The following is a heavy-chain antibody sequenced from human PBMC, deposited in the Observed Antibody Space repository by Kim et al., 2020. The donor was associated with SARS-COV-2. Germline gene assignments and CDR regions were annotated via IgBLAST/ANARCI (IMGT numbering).Heavy chain of an antibody. CDR2: MWYDGSKN. CDR3: ARPPKWDTWHFDL. J-gene: IGHJ2*01. V-gene: IGHV3-30-3*01. CDR1: GFTFSSSS. Sequence: GGSLRLSCAASGFTFSSSSMHWVRQAPGKGLEWVAGMWYDGSKNYYADSVKGRFTISRDMSNNMLYLEMNSLRDEDTAVYYCARPPKWDTWHFDLWGRGT. D-gene: IGHD1-26*01.